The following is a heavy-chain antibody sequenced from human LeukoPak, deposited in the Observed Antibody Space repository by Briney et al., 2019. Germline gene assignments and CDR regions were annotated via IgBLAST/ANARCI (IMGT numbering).Heavy chain of an antibody. D-gene: IGHD6-13*01. CDR1: GGFISSSSYY. CDR2: INYSGST. J-gene: IGHJ5*02. V-gene: IGHV4-39*01. CDR3: ARSPIAAAGTRWFDP. Sequence: PSETLSLTCTVSGGFISSSSYYWGWIRQPPGKGLEWIASINYSGSTYYYPSLKSRVTMSVDTSKNQFSLNLNSVTAADTAVYYCARSPIAAAGTRWFDPWGQGTLVTVSS.